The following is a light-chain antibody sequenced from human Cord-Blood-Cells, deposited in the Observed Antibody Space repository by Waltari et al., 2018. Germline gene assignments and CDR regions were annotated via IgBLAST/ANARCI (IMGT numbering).Light chain of an antibody. Sequence: QSALTQPASVSGSPGQSITISCTGTSSDVGGYNYVSWYQQHPGKAPKLMIYDVSNRPSGGSNRCSGSKSGNTAALTISGRQAEDGADYYCSSDTSSSTVVFGGGTKLTVL. CDR2: DVS. CDR1: SSDVGGYNY. J-gene: IGLJ2*01. V-gene: IGLV2-14*01. CDR3: SSDTSSSTVV.